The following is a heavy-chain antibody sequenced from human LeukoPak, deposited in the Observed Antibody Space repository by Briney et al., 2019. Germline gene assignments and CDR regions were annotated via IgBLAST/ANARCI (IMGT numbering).Heavy chain of an antibody. V-gene: IGHV4-38-2*01. CDR2: IYRSGST. CDR3: ASASYGSGSYYRRGFDP. D-gene: IGHD3-10*01. J-gene: IGHJ5*02. CDR1: GYSISSGYY. Sequence: SETLSLTCAVSGYSISSGYYWGCIRQPPGKGLEWIGSIYRSGSTYYNPSLKSRVTISVDTSKIQFSLKLSSVTAADTAVYYCASASYGSGSYYRRGFDPWGQGTLVTVSS.